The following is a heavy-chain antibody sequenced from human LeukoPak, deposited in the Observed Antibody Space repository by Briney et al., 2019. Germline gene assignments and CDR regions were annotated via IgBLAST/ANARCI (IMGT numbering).Heavy chain of an antibody. V-gene: IGHV1-69*04. D-gene: IGHD2-2*01. CDR1: GGTFSSYA. J-gene: IGHJ5*02. CDR3: ARDEGYCSSTSCYPNWFDP. Sequence: ASVKVSCKASGGTFSSYAISWVRQAPGQGLEWMGRIIPILGIANYAQKFQGRVTITADKSTSTAYMELSSLRSEDTAVYYCARDEGYCSSTSCYPNWFDPWGQGTLVTVSS. CDR2: IIPILGIA.